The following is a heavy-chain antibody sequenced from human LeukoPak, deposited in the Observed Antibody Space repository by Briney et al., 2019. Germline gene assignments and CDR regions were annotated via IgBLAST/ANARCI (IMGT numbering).Heavy chain of an antibody. CDR2: IYYRGDT. CDR1: GGSMNDYF. V-gene: IGHV4-59*01. Sequence: KPSEPLSLTCTVSGGSMNDYFWDWIRQPAGKGREWIGNIYYRGDTNYNPSLKGRLTVSLDTSKNHFSLKLTSVTAADTAVYYCARGRLFYYMDVWGKGTTVTVSS. CDR3: ARGRLFYYMDV. J-gene: IGHJ6*03. D-gene: IGHD2-15*01.